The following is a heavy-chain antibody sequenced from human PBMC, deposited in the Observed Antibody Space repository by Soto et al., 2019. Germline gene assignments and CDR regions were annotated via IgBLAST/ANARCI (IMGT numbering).Heavy chain of an antibody. CDR1: GYTFTSYD. J-gene: IGHJ1*01. CDR3: ASVFKVRSAAGTTVGS. CDR2: MNPNSGNT. D-gene: IGHD6-13*01. V-gene: IGHV1-8*01. Sequence: GASVKVSGKASGYTFTSYDINWVRQATGQGLEWMGWMNPNSGNTGYAQKFQGRVTMTRNTSISTAYMELSSLRSEDTAVYYCASVFKVRSAAGTTVGSWGQGTLVTISS.